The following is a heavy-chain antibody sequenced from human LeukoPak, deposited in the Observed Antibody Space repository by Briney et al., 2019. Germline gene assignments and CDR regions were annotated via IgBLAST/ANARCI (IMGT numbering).Heavy chain of an antibody. CDR2: IYSGDNT. J-gene: IGHJ4*02. D-gene: IGHD3-10*01. V-gene: IGHV3-53*01. CDR3: ARGGWFGELFF. CDR1: GFTVSSNY. Sequence: GSLRLSCAASGFTVSSNYMSWVRQAPGKGLEWVSVIYSGDNTYYADSVKGRFTISRDNSKNTLYRHMNSLRAEDTAVYYCARGGWFGELFFWGQGSLVTVSS.